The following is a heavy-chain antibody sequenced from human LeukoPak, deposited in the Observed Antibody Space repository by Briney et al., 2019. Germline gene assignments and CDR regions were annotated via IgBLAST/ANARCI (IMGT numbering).Heavy chain of an antibody. CDR3: ARERSITMVRGVRRIFDY. CDR1: GDSISSGDYY. J-gene: IGHJ4*02. CDR2: IYTSGST. V-gene: IGHV4-61*02. D-gene: IGHD3-10*01. Sequence: SETLSLTCTVSGDSISSGDYYWSWIRQPAGNGLEWIGRIYTSGSTNYNPSLKSRVTISVDTSKNQFSLKLSSVTAADTAVYYCARERSITMVRGVRRIFDYWGQGTLVTVSS.